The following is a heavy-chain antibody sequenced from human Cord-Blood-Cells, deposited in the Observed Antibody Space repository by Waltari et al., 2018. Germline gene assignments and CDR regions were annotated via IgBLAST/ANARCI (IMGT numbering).Heavy chain of an antibody. Sequence: QVQLVQSGAEVKKPGSSVKVSCKASGGTFRSYAIRWVRQAAGQGLEWMGGIIPIFGTANYAQKFQGRVTITADESTSTAYMELSSLRSEDTAVYYCARFPTRGYGGKGYWYFDLWGRGTLVTVSS. V-gene: IGHV1-69*01. CDR1: GGTFRSYA. J-gene: IGHJ2*01. D-gene: IGHD4-17*01. CDR2: IIPIFGTA. CDR3: ARFPTRGYGGKGYWYFDL.